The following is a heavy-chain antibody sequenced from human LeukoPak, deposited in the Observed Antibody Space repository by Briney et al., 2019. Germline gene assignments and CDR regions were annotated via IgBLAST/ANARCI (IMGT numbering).Heavy chain of an antibody. CDR3: ALRTTVTSFDY. D-gene: IGHD4-17*01. V-gene: IGHV2-5*01. CDR1: GFSLSTSGTV. CDR2: IYWNDDK. Sequence: GSGPTLVNPTQTLTLTCTLSGFSLSTSGTVVGWIRQPPGKALEWLAFIYWNDDKRYSPSLKSRLTITKDTSKNQGALTMTNMDPVDTATYYCALRTTVTSFDYWGQGILVTVSS. J-gene: IGHJ4*02.